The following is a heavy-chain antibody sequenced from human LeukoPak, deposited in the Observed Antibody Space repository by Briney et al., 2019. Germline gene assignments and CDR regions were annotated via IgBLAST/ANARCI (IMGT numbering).Heavy chain of an antibody. V-gene: IGHV1-69*05. CDR1: GGTFSSYA. Sequence: SVKVSCKASGGTFSSYAISWVRQAPGQGLEWMGGIIPIFGTANYAQKFQGRVTITTDESTSTAYMELSSLRSEDTAVYYCARDYRSRSWYNWFDPWGQGTLVTVSS. J-gene: IGHJ5*02. D-gene: IGHD6-13*01. CDR2: IIPIFGTA. CDR3: ARDYRSRSWYNWFDP.